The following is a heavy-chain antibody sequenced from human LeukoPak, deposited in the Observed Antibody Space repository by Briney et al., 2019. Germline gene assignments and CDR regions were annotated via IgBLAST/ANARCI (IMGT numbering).Heavy chain of an antibody. J-gene: IGHJ4*02. CDR3: AKGTTLRASQYSITGTTIY. D-gene: IGHD1-20*01. Sequence: GGSLRLSCAASGFTFSSYGMHWVRQAPGKGLEWVAFIRYDGSNKYYADSVKGRFTISRDNSKNTLYLQMNSLRAEDTAVYYCAKGTTLRASQYSITGTTIYWGQGTLVTVSS. CDR2: IRYDGSNK. CDR1: GFTFSSYG. V-gene: IGHV3-30*02.